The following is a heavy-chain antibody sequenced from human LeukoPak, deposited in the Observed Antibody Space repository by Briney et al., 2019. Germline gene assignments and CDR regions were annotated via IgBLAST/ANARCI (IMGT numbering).Heavy chain of an antibody. V-gene: IGHV3-23*01. CDR2: IGHSGHTT. D-gene: IGHD2-15*01. J-gene: IGHJ3*02. CDR1: GFTFSSYA. CDR3: AKTNVKYCSGGSCFDAFDI. Sequence: GGTLRLSCAASGFTFSSYAMSWVRQAPGKGLEWVSAIGHSGHTTYYADSVKGRFTIYRDSSKNTMNLQMTSLRAEDTAVYYCAKTNVKYCSGGSCFDAFDIWGQGTMVTVSS.